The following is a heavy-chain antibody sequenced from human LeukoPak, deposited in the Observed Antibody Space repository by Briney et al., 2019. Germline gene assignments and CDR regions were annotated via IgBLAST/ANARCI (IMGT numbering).Heavy chain of an antibody. V-gene: IGHV3-30*04. Sequence: PGRSLRLSCAASGFTFSNYIMHWVRQAPGKGLDWVAVILENGSNQYYADSVKGRLTISRDNSKNTLFLQMNSLRGEDTAMYYCARVQGGGYRTADYWGQGTLVTVSS. CDR3: ARVQGGGYRTADY. CDR2: ILENGSNQ. D-gene: IGHD6-19*01. CDR1: GFTFSNYI. J-gene: IGHJ4*02.